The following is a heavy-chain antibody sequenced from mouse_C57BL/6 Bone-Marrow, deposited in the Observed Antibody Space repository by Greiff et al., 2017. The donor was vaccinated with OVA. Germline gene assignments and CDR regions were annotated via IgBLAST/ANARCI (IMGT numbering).Heavy chain of an antibody. CDR3: AREYYGSSLYYFDY. D-gene: IGHD1-1*01. J-gene: IGHJ2*01. CDR2: ISSGSSTI. V-gene: IGHV5-17*01. CDR1: GFTFSDYG. Sequence: EVQLVESGGGLVKPGGSLKLSCAASGFTFSDYGMHWVRQAPEKGLEWVAYISSGSSTIYYADTVKGRFTISNDNAKNTLFLQMTSLRSEDTAMYYCAREYYGSSLYYFDYWGQGTTLTVSS.